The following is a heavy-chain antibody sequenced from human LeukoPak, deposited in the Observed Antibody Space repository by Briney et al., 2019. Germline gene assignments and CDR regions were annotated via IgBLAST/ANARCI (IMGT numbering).Heavy chain of an antibody. CDR3: ARDLRGVTHYFDH. CDR1: GFTFSSYS. Sequence: GGSLRLSCAASGFTFSSYSMSWIRQAPGKGLECVSYISTSGSTIYYADSVKGRFTISRDNAKNSLYLQMNSLRAEDTAVYYCARDLRGVTHYFDHWGQGTLVTVSS. J-gene: IGHJ4*02. V-gene: IGHV3-48*04. CDR2: ISTSGSTI. D-gene: IGHD2-21*02.